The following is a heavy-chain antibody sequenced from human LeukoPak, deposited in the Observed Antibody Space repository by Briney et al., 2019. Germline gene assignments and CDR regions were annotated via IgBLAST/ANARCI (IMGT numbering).Heavy chain of an antibody. D-gene: IGHD5-24*01. CDR2: IYYSGST. J-gene: IGHJ4*02. CDR3: ARESRDVETEGFDY. V-gene: IGHV4-59*01. Sequence: SETLSLTCTVSGGSISSYYWSWIQQPPGKGLEWIGYIYYSGSTKYNPSLKSRVTISVDTSKNQFSLKLSSVTAADTAVYYCARESRDVETEGFDYWGQGTLVTVSS. CDR1: GGSISSYY.